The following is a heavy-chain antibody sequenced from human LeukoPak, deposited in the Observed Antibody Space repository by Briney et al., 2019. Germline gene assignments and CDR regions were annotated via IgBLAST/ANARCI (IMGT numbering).Heavy chain of an antibody. CDR3: ARGKRSGWSPFDY. CDR2: INHSGST. CDR1: GGSFSGYY. Sequence: SETLSLTCAVYGGSFSGYYWSWIRQPPGKGLEWIGEINHSGSTNYNPSLKGRVTISVDTSKNQFSLKLSSVTAADTAVYYCARGKRSGWSPFDYWGQGTLVTVSS. J-gene: IGHJ4*02. D-gene: IGHD6-19*01. V-gene: IGHV4-34*01.